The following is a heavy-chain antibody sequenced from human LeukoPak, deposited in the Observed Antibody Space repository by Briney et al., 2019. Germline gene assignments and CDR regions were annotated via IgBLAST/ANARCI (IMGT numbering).Heavy chain of an antibody. CDR1: EFTFSIYW. Sequence: GGSLRLSCTASEFTFSIYWMSWVRQAPGKGLEWVANIKQEGSEKYYVDSVKGRFTISRDNSYKTVYLQMTGLRAEDTAVYYCAKDGESGSQYTQGYFDYWGQGTLVTVSS. D-gene: IGHD1-1*01. V-gene: IGHV3-7*01. J-gene: IGHJ4*02. CDR3: AKDGESGSQYTQGYFDY. CDR2: IKQEGSEK.